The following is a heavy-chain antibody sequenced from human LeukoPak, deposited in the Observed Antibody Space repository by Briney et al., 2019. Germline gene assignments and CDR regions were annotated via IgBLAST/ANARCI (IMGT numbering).Heavy chain of an antibody. CDR1: GGTFGSYA. J-gene: IGHJ6*03. CDR3: AKATTMIVVVINYMDV. CDR2: IIPIFGTA. D-gene: IGHD3-22*01. V-gene: IGHV1-69*05. Sequence: SVKVSCKASGGTFGSYAISWVRQAPGQGLEWMGRIIPIFGTANYAQKFQGRVTITTDESTSTAYMELSSLRSEDTAVYYCAKATTMIVVVINYMDVWGKGTTVTVSS.